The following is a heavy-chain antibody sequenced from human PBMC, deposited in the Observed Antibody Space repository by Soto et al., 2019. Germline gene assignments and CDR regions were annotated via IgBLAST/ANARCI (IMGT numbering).Heavy chain of an antibody. CDR3: AKRDPHSRTWRPFDY. CDR2: IADSADST. D-gene: IGHD6-13*01. V-gene: IGHV3-23*01. CDR1: GFTFSSYG. Sequence: GGSLRLSCAASGFTFSSYGMSWVRQAPGKGLEWVSTIADSADSTYYADSVKGRFTISRDNSKNTLYLLMNSLRAEDTAVYYCAKRDPHSRTWRPFDYWGRGTQVTVSS. J-gene: IGHJ4*02.